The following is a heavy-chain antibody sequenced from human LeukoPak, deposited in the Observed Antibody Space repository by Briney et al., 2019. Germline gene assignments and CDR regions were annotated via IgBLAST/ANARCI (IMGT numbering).Heavy chain of an antibody. CDR2: INPNSGGT. D-gene: IGHD1-1*01. CDR3: ARVRRSEGWFDP. V-gene: IGHV1-2*02. Sequence: GASVKVSCKASGYTFTGYYMHWVRQAPGQGREWMGWINPNSGGTNYAQKFQGRVTMTRDTSINTAYMELSRLRSDDTAVYYCARVRRSEGWFDPWGQGTLVTVSS. J-gene: IGHJ5*02. CDR1: GYTFTGYY.